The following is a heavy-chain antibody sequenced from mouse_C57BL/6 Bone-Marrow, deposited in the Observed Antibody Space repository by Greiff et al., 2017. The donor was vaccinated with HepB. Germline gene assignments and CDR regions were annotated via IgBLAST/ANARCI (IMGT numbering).Heavy chain of an antibody. Sequence: EVQRVESGPGLVKPSQSLSLTCSVTGYSITSGYYWNWIRQFPGNKLEWMGYISYDGSNNYNPSLKNRISITRDTSQNQFFLKLNSVTTEDTATYYCAREGGFAYWGQGTLVTVSA. CDR1: GYSITSGYY. V-gene: IGHV3-6*01. CDR3: AREGGFAY. CDR2: ISYDGSN. J-gene: IGHJ3*01.